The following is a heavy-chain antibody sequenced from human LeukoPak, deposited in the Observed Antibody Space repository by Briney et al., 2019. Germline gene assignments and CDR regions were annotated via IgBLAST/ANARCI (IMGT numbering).Heavy chain of an antibody. CDR2: MNPNSGNT. D-gene: IGHD1-26*01. J-gene: IGHJ3*02. V-gene: IGHV1-8*01. CDR1: GYTFTSYD. CDR3: ARVTWESFDAFDI. Sequence: ASVKVSCKASGYTFTSYDINWVRQATGQGLAWMGWMNPNSGNTGYAQKFQGRVTMTRNTSISTAYMELSSLRSEDTAVYYCARVTWESFDAFDIWGQGTMVTVSS.